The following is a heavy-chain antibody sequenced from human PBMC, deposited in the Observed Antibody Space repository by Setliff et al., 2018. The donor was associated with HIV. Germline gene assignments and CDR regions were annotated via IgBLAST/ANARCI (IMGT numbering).Heavy chain of an antibody. CDR1: GGPITSGNYF. D-gene: IGHD5-12*01. Sequence: SETLSLTCTVSGGPITSGNYFWTWIRQPAGKGLEWIGHIYTDGSTNYNPSFRSRVTISVDSSKNQFSLKLSSVTAADTAVYYCARDARWLQFPYFDYWGQGALVTVSS. CDR3: ARDARWLQFPYFDY. J-gene: IGHJ4*01. CDR2: IYTDGST. V-gene: IGHV4-61*09.